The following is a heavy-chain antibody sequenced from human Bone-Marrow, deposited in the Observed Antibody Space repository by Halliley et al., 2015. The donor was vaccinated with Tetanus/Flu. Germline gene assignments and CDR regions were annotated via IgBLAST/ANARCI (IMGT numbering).Heavy chain of an antibody. Sequence: YPGDTTYYAGSVKGRFTIPRDNSKNSVFLQMNSLRADDTALYYCARGYYTSSGVYFDFWGQGTLTTVSS. CDR2: YPGDTT. D-gene: IGHD3-10*01. J-gene: IGHJ4*02. CDR3: ARGYYTSSGVYFDF. V-gene: IGHV3-53*01.